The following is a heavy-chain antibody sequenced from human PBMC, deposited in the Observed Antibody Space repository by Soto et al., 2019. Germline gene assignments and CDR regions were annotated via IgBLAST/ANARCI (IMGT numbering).Heavy chain of an antibody. CDR1: GFTFSSYG. V-gene: IGHV3-30*03. D-gene: IGHD1-26*01. J-gene: IGHJ4*02. CDR3: ARTYR. CDR2: ISYDGSNK. Sequence: QVQLVESGGGVVQPGRSLRLACAASGFTFSSYGMHWVRQAPGKGLEWVAVISYDGSNKYYADSVKGRFTISRGDSENTVFLQMNSLRAEDTAVYYCARTYRWGQGTLVTVSS.